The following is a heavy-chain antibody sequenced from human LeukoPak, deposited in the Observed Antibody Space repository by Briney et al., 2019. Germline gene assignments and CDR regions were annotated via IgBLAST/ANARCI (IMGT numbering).Heavy chain of an antibody. V-gene: IGHV4-4*02. D-gene: IGHD2-15*01. CDR3: VSSDVGYCCGTI. J-gene: IGHJ3*02. Sequence: SGTLSLTCGVSGGSISSTNWWSWVRQAPEKGLEWIGEIYHTGTSNYNPSLKSRVTISVDKSKNQFSLKLTSVTAADTAVYYCVSSDVGYCCGTIWGLGTVVIVSS. CDR1: GGSISSTNW. CDR2: IYHTGTS.